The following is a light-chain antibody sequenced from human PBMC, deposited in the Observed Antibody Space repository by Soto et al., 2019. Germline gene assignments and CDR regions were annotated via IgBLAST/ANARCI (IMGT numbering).Light chain of an antibody. Sequence: DIVLTQSPATLSLSPGERATLSCRASQNVSSSYLAWYQQKPGQAPRLLIYGASSRATGIPDRFSGSGSGTDFTLTISRLEPEDFAVYYCQQYGSSPWTFGQGTKVDSK. CDR3: QQYGSSPWT. J-gene: IGKJ1*01. CDR1: QNVSSSY. V-gene: IGKV3-20*01. CDR2: GAS.